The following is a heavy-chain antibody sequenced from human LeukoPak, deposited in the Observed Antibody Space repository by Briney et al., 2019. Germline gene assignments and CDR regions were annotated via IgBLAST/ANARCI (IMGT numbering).Heavy chain of an antibody. V-gene: IGHV4-39*01. Sequence: SETLSLTCTVSGGSISSSSYFWGWIRQPPGKGLECIGSIYYSGGTSYNPSLRSRVTISVDTSKSQFSVKLSSVTAADTAIYYCARYYYGSGKQPYWGQGTLVTVSS. J-gene: IGHJ4*02. CDR2: IYYSGGT. CDR3: ARYYYGSGKQPY. D-gene: IGHD3-10*01. CDR1: GGSISSSSYF.